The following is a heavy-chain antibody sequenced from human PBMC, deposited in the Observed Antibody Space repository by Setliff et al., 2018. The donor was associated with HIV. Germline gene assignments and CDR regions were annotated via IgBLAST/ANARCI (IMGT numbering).Heavy chain of an antibody. Sequence: SETLSLTCTVSGVSISNYYWSWIRQPPGKGLEWIGYMYYSGNTNYNPSLKSRVTISVDTSKNQFSLKLSSVTAADTAVYYCARHGLLWFGAGYNWFDPWGQGTLVTVSS. CDR2: MYYSGNT. CDR1: GVSISNYY. CDR3: ARHGLLWFGAGYNWFDP. J-gene: IGHJ5*02. V-gene: IGHV4-59*08. D-gene: IGHD3-10*01.